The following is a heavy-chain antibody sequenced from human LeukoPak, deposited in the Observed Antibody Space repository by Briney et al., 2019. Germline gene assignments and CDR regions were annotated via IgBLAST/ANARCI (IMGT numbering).Heavy chain of an antibody. Sequence: AGSLRLSCAASGFTFSSYSMNWVRQAPGKGLEWVSSISSSSSYIYYADSGKGRFTISRDNANNSLYLQMNSLRAENTAVYYCAVRRGIYYWGQGTLVTVSS. CDR1: GFTFSSYS. J-gene: IGHJ4*02. CDR3: AVRRGIYY. V-gene: IGHV3-21*01. CDR2: ISSSSSYI.